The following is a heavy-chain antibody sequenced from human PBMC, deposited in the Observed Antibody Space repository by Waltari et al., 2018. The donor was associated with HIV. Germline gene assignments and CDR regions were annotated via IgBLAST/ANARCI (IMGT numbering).Heavy chain of an antibody. CDR3: AXVKXXXXRXXXXGMDV. Sequence: VQLVESGGGVVQPGGSLRLSCAASGFTFRDYGLHWVRQDPGKGLEWVAFIPYDGSNKYYTDSVQGRFTISRVNSKXXLHLQMNSXXXEDXAVYYCAXVKXXXXRXXXXGMDVWGQGTTVTVSS. J-gene: IGHJ6*02. CDR2: IPYDGSNK. V-gene: IGHV3-30*02. CDR1: GFTFRDYG.